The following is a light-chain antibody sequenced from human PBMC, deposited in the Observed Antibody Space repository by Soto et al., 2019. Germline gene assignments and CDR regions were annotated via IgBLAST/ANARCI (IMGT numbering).Light chain of an antibody. CDR2: GAS. J-gene: IGKJ4*01. Sequence: EVLMTQSPAPLSVSPGERVTLSCTASQSININLAGYQQKPGQAPRVLIYGASSRASGIPDRFSGSGSGTDFTLTISRLEHDDFAFYYCQQYQNWPPLTFGGGTRVEIK. CDR3: QQYQNWPPLT. CDR1: QSININ. V-gene: IGKV3D-15*01.